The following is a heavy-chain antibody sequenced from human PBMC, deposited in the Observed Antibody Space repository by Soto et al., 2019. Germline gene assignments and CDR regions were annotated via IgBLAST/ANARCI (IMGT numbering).Heavy chain of an antibody. CDR1: GYTFTSYY. CDR3: AREYTAMVGDYYYYGMDV. D-gene: IGHD5-18*01. V-gene: IGHV1-46*01. J-gene: IGHJ6*02. Sequence: ASVKVSCKASGYTFTSYYMHWVRQAPGQGLEWMGIINPSGGSTSYAQKFQGRVTMTRDTSTSTAYMELSSLRSEDTAVYYCAREYTAMVGDYYYYGMDVWGQGTMVTVSS. CDR2: INPSGGST.